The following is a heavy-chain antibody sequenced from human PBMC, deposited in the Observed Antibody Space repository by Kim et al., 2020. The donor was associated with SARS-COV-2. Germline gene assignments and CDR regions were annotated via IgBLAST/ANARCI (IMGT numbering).Heavy chain of an antibody. Sequence: SETLSLTCAVYGGSFSGYYWSWIRQPPGKGLEWIGEINHSGSTNYNPSLKSRVTISVDTSKNHFSLKLSSVTAADTAVYYCVNGELSYFDYWGQGTLVTV. D-gene: IGHD3-10*01. CDR1: GGSFSGYY. CDR2: INHSGST. J-gene: IGHJ4*02. V-gene: IGHV4-34*01. CDR3: VNGELSYFDY.